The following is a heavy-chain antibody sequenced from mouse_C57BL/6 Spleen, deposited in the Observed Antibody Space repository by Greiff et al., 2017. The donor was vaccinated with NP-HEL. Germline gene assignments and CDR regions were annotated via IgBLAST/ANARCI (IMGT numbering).Heavy chain of an antibody. CDR2: IDPSDSYT. CDR3: ARCRKYFDV. Sequence: QVQLKQPGAELVKPGASVKLSCKASGYTFTSYWMQWVKQRPGQGLEWIGEIDPSDSYTNYNQKFKGKATLTVDTSSSTAYMQLSSLTSEDSAVYYCARCRKYFDVWGTGTTVTVSS. V-gene: IGHV1-50*01. J-gene: IGHJ1*03. CDR1: GYTFTSYW.